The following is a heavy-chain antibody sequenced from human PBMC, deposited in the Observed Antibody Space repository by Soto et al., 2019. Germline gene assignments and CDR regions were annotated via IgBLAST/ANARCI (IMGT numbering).Heavy chain of an antibody. CDR2: FIPVDGET. CDR3: ATVYYYDSSGQAYYFDY. Sequence: ASVKVSCKASGSTFSRNAINWVRLAPGKGHEWMGGFIPVDGETNYAQKIQGSVTMTKDTSTNTAYMELSSLRSEDTAVYYCATVYYYDSSGQAYYFDYWGQGTLVTVSS. V-gene: IGHV1-69*10. J-gene: IGHJ4*02. D-gene: IGHD3-22*01. CDR1: GSTFSRNA.